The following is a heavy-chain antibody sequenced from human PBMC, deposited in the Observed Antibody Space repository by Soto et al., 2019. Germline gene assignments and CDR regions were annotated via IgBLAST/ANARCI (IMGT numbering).Heavy chain of an antibody. D-gene: IGHD5-12*01. CDR2: IYPGDSDT. J-gene: IGHJ6*02. CDR1: GYSFTSYR. V-gene: IGHV5-51*01. Sequence: PGESLKISCKGSGYSFTSYRIGWVRQMPGKGLEWMGIIYPGDSDTRYSPSFQGQVTISADKSISTAYLQWSSLKASDAAMYYCAGLPGDMVALRYYGMDVWGQGTTVNV. CDR3: AGLPGDMVALRYYGMDV.